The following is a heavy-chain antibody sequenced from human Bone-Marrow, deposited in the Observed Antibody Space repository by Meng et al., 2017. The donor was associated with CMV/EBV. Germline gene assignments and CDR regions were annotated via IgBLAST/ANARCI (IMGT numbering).Heavy chain of an antibody. V-gene: IGHV4-39*07. D-gene: IGHD3-3*01. Sequence: SETLSLTCTVSGGSISSSSYYWGWIRQPPGKGLEWIGSIYYSGSTYYNPSLKRRVTISVDTSKNQFSLKLSSVTAADTAVYYCARDGYPLRSYYYYYGMDVWGQGTTVTVSS. CDR2: IYYSGST. CDR3: ARDGYPLRSYYYYYGMDV. CDR1: GGSISSSSYY. J-gene: IGHJ6*02.